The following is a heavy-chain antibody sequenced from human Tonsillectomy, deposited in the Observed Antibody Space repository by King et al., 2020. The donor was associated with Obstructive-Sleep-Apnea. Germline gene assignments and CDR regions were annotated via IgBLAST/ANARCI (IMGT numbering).Heavy chain of an antibody. CDR3: ARLYYYDSSPIDY. CDR1: GGSISSSSYY. CDR2: IYYSGST. V-gene: IGHV4-39*07. J-gene: IGHJ4*02. D-gene: IGHD3-22*01. Sequence: QLQESGPGLVKPSETLSLTCTVSGGSISSSSYYWGWIRQPPGKGLEWIGSIYYSGSTYYNPSLKSRVTISADTSKNQFSLKLSSVTAADTAVYYCARLYYYDSSPIDYWGQGTLVTVSS.